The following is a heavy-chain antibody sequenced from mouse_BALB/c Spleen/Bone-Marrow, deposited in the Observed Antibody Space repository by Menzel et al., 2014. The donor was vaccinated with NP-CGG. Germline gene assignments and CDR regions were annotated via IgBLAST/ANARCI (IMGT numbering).Heavy chain of an antibody. Sequence: EVQLQQSGAELVKPGASVKLSCTASGFNIKDTYMHWVKQRPEQGLEWIGRIDPANGNTKYDPKFQGKATITADTSSNTACLQLSSLTSEDTAVYYCARERDYDYAYAMDYWGQGTSVTVSS. J-gene: IGHJ4*01. CDR3: ARERDYDYAYAMDY. CDR2: IDPANGNT. CDR1: GFNIKDTY. D-gene: IGHD2-4*01. V-gene: IGHV14-3*02.